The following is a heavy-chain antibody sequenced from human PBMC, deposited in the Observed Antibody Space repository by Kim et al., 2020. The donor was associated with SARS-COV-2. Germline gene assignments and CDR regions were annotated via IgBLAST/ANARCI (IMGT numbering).Heavy chain of an antibody. Sequence: KFQGRVTITRDTSASTAYMELSSLRSEDTAVYYCASSLTGYDFWSGSFEYWGQGTLVTVSS. D-gene: IGHD3-3*01. CDR3: ASSLTGYDFWSGSFEY. J-gene: IGHJ4*02. V-gene: IGHV1-3*01.